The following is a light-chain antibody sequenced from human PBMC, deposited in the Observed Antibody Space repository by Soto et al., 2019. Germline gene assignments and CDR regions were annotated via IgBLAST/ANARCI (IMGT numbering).Light chain of an antibody. J-gene: IGKJ2*01. V-gene: IGKV3-11*01. CDR2: DAS. CDR3: QQRSNWPPYT. Sequence: EIVLTQSPATLSLSPGERATLSCRASQSVSSYLAWYQQKPGQAPRLLIYDASNRATGIPHRFSGSGSGTDFTLTISSLEPEDFAVYYCQQRSNWPPYTFGQGTKLEIK. CDR1: QSVSSY.